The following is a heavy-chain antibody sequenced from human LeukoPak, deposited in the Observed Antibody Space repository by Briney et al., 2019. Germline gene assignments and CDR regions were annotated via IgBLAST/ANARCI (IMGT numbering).Heavy chain of an antibody. D-gene: IGHD2-2*01. Sequence: VASVKVSCKASGCTFSSYAISWVRQAPGQGLEWMGGIIRIFGTANYAQKFQGRVTITTDESTSTAYMELSSLRSEDTAVYYCAKGYCSSTSCLNWFDPWGQGTLVTVSS. J-gene: IGHJ5*02. CDR1: GCTFSSYA. V-gene: IGHV1-69*05. CDR3: AKGYCSSTSCLNWFDP. CDR2: IIRIFGTA.